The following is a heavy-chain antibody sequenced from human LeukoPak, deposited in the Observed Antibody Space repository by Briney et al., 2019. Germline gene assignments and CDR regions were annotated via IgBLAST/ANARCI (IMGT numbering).Heavy chain of an antibody. CDR3: AKDSGSGYFPFHY. J-gene: IGHJ4*02. Sequence: PGGSLRLSCAASGFTFSSYAMNWVRQAPGKGLEWVSGISGSGVGTYYADSVKGRFTISRGNSKNTLYLQMNSLRAEDTAVYYCAKDSGSGYFPFHYWGQGTLVTVSS. CDR2: ISGSGVGT. CDR1: GFTFSSYA. D-gene: IGHD3-22*01. V-gene: IGHV3-23*01.